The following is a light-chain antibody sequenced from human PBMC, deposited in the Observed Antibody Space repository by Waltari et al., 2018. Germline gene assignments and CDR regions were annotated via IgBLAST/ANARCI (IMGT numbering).Light chain of an antibody. J-gene: IGKJ1*01. CDR1: QSFTRY. CDR3: QHYVSLPVT. CDR2: DAS. Sequence: EIVLTQSPGTLSLSPGERATLSCRASQSFTRYLAWYQHRPGQSPRLLIYDASTRAAGVEERFSGSGSGTDFSLTISRLEPEDFAVYYCQHYVSLPVTFGQGTRVEIK. V-gene: IGKV3-20*01.